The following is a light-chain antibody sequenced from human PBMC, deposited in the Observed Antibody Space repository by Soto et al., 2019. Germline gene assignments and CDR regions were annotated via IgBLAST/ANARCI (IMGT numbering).Light chain of an antibody. V-gene: IGLV2-8*01. CDR2: DVN. CDR3: SSYAGSNNYV. Sequence: QSVLTQPPSASGSPGQSVTISCTGTSSDVGVYNYVSWYQQHPGKAPKLMIYDVNKRPSGVPDRFSGSKSGNTASLTVSGLQAEDEADYYCSSSYAGSNNYVFGTGTKVTVL. J-gene: IGLJ1*01. CDR1: SSDVGVYNY.